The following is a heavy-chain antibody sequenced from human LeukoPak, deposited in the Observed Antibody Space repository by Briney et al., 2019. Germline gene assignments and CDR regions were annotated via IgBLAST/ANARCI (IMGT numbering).Heavy chain of an antibody. CDR2: ISSSSSYI. Sequence: GGSLRLSCAASGFTFSSYRMNWVRQAPGKGLEWVSSISSSSSYIYYADSVKGRFTISRDNAKNSLYLQMNSLRAEDTAVYYCARDRLPHYDFWSGFGYWGQGTLVTVSS. J-gene: IGHJ4*02. CDR1: GFTFSSYR. D-gene: IGHD3-3*01. CDR3: ARDRLPHYDFWSGFGY. V-gene: IGHV3-21*01.